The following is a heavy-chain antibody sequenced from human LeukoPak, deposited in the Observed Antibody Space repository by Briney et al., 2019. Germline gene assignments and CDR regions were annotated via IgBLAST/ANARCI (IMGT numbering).Heavy chain of an antibody. CDR1: GGTFSSYA. J-gene: IGHJ6*02. D-gene: IGHD6-13*01. V-gene: IGHV1-69*13. CDR3: ARDQHLVDIDSTLYYYYGMDV. CDR2: IIPIFGTA. Sequence: SVKVSCKASGGTFSSYAISWVRQAPGQGLEWMGGIIPIFGTANYAQKFQGRVTITADESTSTAYMELSSLRSEDTAVYYCARDQHLVDIDSTLYYYYGMDVWGQGTTVTVSS.